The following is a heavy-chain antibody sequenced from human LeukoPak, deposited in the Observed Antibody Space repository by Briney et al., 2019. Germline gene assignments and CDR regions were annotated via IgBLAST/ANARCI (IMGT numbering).Heavy chain of an antibody. Sequence: PSETLSLTCTVSGGSISSYYWSWIRQPPGKGLEWSGYIYYSGSTNYNPSLKSRVTISVDTSKNQFSLKLSSVTAADTAVYYCARDGLTIFGVVTIAYISFDYWGQGTLVTVSS. CDR3: ARDGLTIFGVVTIAYISFDY. D-gene: IGHD3-3*01. V-gene: IGHV4-59*01. CDR2: IYYSGST. J-gene: IGHJ4*02. CDR1: GGSISSYY.